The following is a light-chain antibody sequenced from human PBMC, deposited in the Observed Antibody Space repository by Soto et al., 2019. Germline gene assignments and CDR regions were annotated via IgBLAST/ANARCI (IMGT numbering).Light chain of an antibody. V-gene: IGKV1-27*01. J-gene: IGKJ3*01. CDR3: QQYHSYPLT. Sequence: DIQMTQSPSSLSASVGDRVTITCRASQGISNYLAWYQQKPGKIPKLLNYDTSSLHPGVPSRFSGSKSGTDFTLTISSLQPDDVATYYCQQYHSYPLTFGPGTKVDIK. CDR2: DTS. CDR1: QGISNY.